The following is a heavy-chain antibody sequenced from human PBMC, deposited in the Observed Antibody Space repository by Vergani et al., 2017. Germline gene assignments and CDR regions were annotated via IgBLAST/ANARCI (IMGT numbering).Heavy chain of an antibody. J-gene: IGHJ6*03. CDR2: IYSSGST. CDR3: ARSMGAFDILTGYYRYYMDV. CDR1: GGSISSYY. V-gene: IGHV4-59*01. D-gene: IGHD3-9*01. Sequence: QVQLQESGPGLVKPSEILSLTCTVSGGSISSYYWTWIRQPPGKGLEWIGYIYSSGSTTYNPSLKSRVTISVDTSKNQFSLKLSSVTAADPAVYYCARSMGAFDILTGYYRYYMDVWSEGTTVTVFS.